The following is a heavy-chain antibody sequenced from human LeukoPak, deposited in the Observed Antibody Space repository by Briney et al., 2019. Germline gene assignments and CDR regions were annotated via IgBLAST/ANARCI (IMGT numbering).Heavy chain of an antibody. CDR1: GFTFSSYS. CDR3: ARDRWGRYDSSGYYDP. Sequence: PGGSLRLSCAASGFTFSSYSMNWVRQAPGKGLEWVSSISSSSSYTYYADSVKGRFTISRDNAKNSLYLQMNSLRAEDTAVYYCARDRWGRYDSSGYYDPWGQGTLVTVSS. J-gene: IGHJ5*02. CDR2: ISSSSSYT. D-gene: IGHD3-22*01. V-gene: IGHV3-21*01.